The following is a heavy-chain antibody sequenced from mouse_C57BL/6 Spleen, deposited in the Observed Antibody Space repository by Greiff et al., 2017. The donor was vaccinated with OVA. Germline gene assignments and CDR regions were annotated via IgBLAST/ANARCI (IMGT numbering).Heavy chain of an antibody. D-gene: IGHD1-1*01. CDR1: GFTFTDYY. CDR3: ARNYGSSLYYYAMDY. CDR2: IRNKANGYTT. Sequence: EVKVVESGGGLVQPGGSLSLSCAASGFTFTDYYMSWVRQPPGKALEWLGFIRNKANGYTTEYSASVKGRFTISRDNSQSILYLQMNALRAEDSATYYCARNYGSSLYYYAMDYWGQGTPVTVSS. V-gene: IGHV7-3*01. J-gene: IGHJ4*01.